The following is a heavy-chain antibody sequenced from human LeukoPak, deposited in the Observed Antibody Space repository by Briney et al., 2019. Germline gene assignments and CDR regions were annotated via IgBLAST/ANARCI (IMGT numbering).Heavy chain of an antibody. CDR2: INHSGST. Sequence: SETLSLTCTVSSYSISSDYYWGWIRQPPGKGLEWIGEINHSGSTNYNPSLKSRVTISVDTSKNQFSLKLSSVTAADTAVYYCARSRGGYSYGRWVFDIWGQGTMVTVSS. CDR1: SYSISSDYY. D-gene: IGHD5-18*01. V-gene: IGHV4-38-2*02. J-gene: IGHJ3*02. CDR3: ARSRGGYSYGRWVFDI.